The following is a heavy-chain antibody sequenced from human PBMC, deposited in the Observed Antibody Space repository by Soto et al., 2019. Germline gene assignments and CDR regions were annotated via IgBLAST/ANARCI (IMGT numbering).Heavy chain of an antibody. D-gene: IGHD2-2*01. CDR3: VKEICCSTTSCCDY. J-gene: IGHJ4*02. CDR2: INSNGVTT. V-gene: IGHV3-64D*06. CDR1: VFTFRSYA. Sequence: GSLRLSCSASVFTFRSYAMHWVRQAPGKGLEYVSTINSNGVTTNYAESVKGRFTISRDNSKNMLYLQMSSLRAEDTAMYYCVKEICCSTTSCCDYWGQGTLVTVSS.